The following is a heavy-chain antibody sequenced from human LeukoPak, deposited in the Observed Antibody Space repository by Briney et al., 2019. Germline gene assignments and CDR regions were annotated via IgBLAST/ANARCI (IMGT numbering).Heavy chain of an antibody. D-gene: IGHD3-22*01. CDR2: TSGGGGRP. CDR1: GFTFRSYA. J-gene: IGHJ4*02. Sequence: GRSLRLSCAASGFTFRSYAMSWVRQAPGKGLEWVSATSGGGGRPYYADSVKDRFTVSRDDSKSTLYLQMNSLRAEDTAVYYCATGSGYFLDFDCWGQGTLVTVSS. V-gene: IGHV3-23*01. CDR3: ATGSGYFLDFDC.